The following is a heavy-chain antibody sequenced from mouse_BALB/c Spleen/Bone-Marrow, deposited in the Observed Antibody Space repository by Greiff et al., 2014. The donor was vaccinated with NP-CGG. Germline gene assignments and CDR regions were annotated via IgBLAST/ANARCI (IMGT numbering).Heavy chain of an antibody. V-gene: IGHV5-6*01. Sequence: VQLKESGGDLVKPGGSLKLSCAASGFTFSKYGMSWVRQTPDKSLEWVANISHSGSYTYYPDSVKGRFTISRDNAKNTLYLQMSSLKSEDTAMYYCERQYGSFGVMDYWGQGTSVTVSS. CDR1: GFTFSKYG. CDR3: ERQYGSFGVMDY. CDR2: ISHSGSYT. D-gene: IGHD1-1*02. J-gene: IGHJ4*01.